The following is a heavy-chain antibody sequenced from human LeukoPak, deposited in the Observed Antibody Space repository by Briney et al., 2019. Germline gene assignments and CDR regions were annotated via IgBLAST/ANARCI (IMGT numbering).Heavy chain of an antibody. V-gene: IGHV3-53*01. CDR1: GFTVSGNY. CDR3: ATHRPWELQSAFDY. J-gene: IGHJ4*02. D-gene: IGHD1-26*01. CDR2: IYSGGST. Sequence: QTGGSLRLSCAASGFTVSGNYMSWVRQAPGKGLEWVSVIYSGGSTYYADSVKGRFTISRDNSKNTVYLQMNSLRAEDTAVYYCATHRPWELQSAFDYWGQGTLATVSS.